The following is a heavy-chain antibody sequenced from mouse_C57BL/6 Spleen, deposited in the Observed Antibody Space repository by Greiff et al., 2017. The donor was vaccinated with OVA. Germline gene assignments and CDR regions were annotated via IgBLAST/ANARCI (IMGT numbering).Heavy chain of an antibody. Sequence: VQLVESGGDLVKPGGSLKLSCAASGFTFSSYGMSWVRQTPDKRLEWVATISSGGSYTYYPDSVKGRFTISRDNAKNTLYLQMSSLKSEDTAMYYCARPAIYYDYERAMDYWGQGTSVTVSS. CDR1: GFTFSSYG. D-gene: IGHD2-4*01. CDR3: ARPAIYYDYERAMDY. J-gene: IGHJ4*01. V-gene: IGHV5-6*01. CDR2: ISSGGSYT.